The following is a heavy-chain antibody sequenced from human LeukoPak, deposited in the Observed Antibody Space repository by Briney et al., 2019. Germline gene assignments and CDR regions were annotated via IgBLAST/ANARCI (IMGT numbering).Heavy chain of an antibody. Sequence: ASVKVSCKASGYTFTGYYMHWVRQAPGQGLEWMGWINPNSGGTNYAQKFQGRVTMTTDTSTSTAYMELRSLRSDDTAVYYCAREPQGQLLLNYYYYYMDVWGKGTTVTVSS. D-gene: IGHD2-2*01. CDR3: AREPQGQLLLNYYYYYMDV. CDR2: INPNSGGT. J-gene: IGHJ6*03. CDR1: GYTFTGYY. V-gene: IGHV1-2*02.